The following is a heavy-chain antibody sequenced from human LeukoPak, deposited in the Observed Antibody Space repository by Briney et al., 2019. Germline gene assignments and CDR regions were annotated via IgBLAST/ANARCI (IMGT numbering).Heavy chain of an antibody. J-gene: IGHJ3*02. CDR3: ANKPSWIQQNTGDAFDI. Sequence: SETLSLTCAVSGGSISSSNWWSWVRQPPGKGLEWIGEIYHSGSTNYNPSLKSRVTISVDKSKNQFSLKLSSVTAADTAVYYCANKPSWIQQNTGDAFDIWGQGTMVTVSS. V-gene: IGHV4-4*02. CDR2: IYHSGST. CDR1: GGSISSSNW. D-gene: IGHD5-18*01.